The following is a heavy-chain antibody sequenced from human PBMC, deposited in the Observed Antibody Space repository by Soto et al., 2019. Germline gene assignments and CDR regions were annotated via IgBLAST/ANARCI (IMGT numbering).Heavy chain of an antibody. V-gene: IGHV4-34*01. CDR2: INHSGST. CDR1: GGSFSGYY. Sequence: SETLSLTCAVYGGSFSGYYWSWIRQPPGKGLEWIGEINHSGSTNYNPSLKSRVTISVDTSKNQFSLKLSSVTAADTAVYYCARSHRGYSSSLYSIKGAFDIWGQGTMVTVSS. D-gene: IGHD6-13*01. CDR3: ARSHRGYSSSLYSIKGAFDI. J-gene: IGHJ3*02.